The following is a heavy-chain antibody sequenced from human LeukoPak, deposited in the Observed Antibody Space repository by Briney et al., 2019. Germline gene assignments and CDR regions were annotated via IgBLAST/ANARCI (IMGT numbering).Heavy chain of an antibody. V-gene: IGHV4-39*01. CDR3: ARHSDPGIAAAGTAHFDY. J-gene: IGHJ4*02. CDR1: GGSISSNGYF. D-gene: IGHD6-13*01. CDR2: IYYSGNT. Sequence: SETLSLTCTVSGGSISSNGYFWGWIRQPPGKGLEWIGTIYYSGNTYYNPSLKSRVTMSVDTSKNQFSLKLSSVTAADTAVYYCARHSDPGIAAAGTAHFDYWGQGTLVTVSS.